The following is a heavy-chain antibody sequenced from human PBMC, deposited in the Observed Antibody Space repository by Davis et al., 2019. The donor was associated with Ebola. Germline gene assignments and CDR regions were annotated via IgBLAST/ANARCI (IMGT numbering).Heavy chain of an antibody. Sequence: ASVKVSCKASGYTFTTYAIHWVRQAPGQRLEWMGWINAGNGKTKNSQKFQGRVTITRDTSASTAYMELSSLRSEDTALYYCAREVPGSLRSGFDPWGQGTLVTVSS. V-gene: IGHV1-3*01. CDR3: AREVPGSLRSGFDP. CDR1: GYTFTTYA. CDR2: INAGNGKT. J-gene: IGHJ5*02. D-gene: IGHD2-2*01.